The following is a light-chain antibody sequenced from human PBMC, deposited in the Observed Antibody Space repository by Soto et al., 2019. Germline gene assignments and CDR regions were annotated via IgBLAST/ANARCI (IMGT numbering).Light chain of an antibody. CDR2: GAS. Sequence: EIVMTQSPATLSVSPGERATLSCRASQSVSSNLAWYQQKPGQAPRLLIYGASIRATGIPARFSGSGSGTEFTLTISSLQSEDFAVYYCQQYYNWPPWTFGQGTKVEIK. CDR1: QSVSSN. V-gene: IGKV3D-15*01. CDR3: QQYYNWPPWT. J-gene: IGKJ1*01.